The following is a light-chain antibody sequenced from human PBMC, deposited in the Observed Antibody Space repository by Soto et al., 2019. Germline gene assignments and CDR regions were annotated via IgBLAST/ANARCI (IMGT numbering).Light chain of an antibody. V-gene: IGKV4-1*01. J-gene: IGKJ3*01. Sequence: IVMTQSPDSLSVSLGGRATISCKSSRTLFYSAKNKDYLAWYQHKAGQPPKLLLYWASTRESGVPDRFNGSGSATDFTLTINNLQPEDAAVYYCQQYNNWPPVTFGPGTKVDI. CDR1: RTLFYSAKNKDY. CDR3: QQYNNWPPVT. CDR2: WAS.